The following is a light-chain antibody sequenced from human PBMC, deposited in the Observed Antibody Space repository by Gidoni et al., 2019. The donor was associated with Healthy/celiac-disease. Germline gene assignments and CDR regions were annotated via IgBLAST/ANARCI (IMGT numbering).Light chain of an antibody. CDR2: GAS. J-gene: IGKJ2*01. V-gene: IGKV3-15*01. CDR3: QQYNNWLPPPMYT. CDR1: QSVSSN. Sequence: EIVMTQSPATLSVSPGESATLSCRASQSVSSNLAWYQQKPGQAPRLLIYGASTRATGIPARFSGSGSGTEFTLTISSLQSEDFAVYYCQQYNNWLPPPMYTFGQGTKLEIK.